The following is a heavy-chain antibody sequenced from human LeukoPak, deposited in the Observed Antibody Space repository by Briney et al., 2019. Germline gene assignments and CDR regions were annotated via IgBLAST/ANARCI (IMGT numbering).Heavy chain of an antibody. CDR2: INPNSGGT. J-gene: IGHJ5*02. Sequence: ASVKVSCKASGYTFTGYYMHWVRQAPGQGLEWMGWINPNSGGTNYAQKFQGRVTMTRDTSISTAYMELSRLRSDDTAVYYCARDIVVVVAATLENWFDPGGQGTLVTVSS. CDR3: ARDIVVVVAATLENWFDP. D-gene: IGHD2-15*01. CDR1: GYTFTGYY. V-gene: IGHV1-2*02.